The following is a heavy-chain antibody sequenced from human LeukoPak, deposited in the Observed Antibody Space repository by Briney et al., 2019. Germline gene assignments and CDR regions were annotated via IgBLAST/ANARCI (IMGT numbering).Heavy chain of an antibody. CDR1: GFTFSSYA. D-gene: IGHD1-26*01. CDR3: AKDLEVGRWELIIDY. J-gene: IGHJ4*02. V-gene: IGHV3-23*01. Sequence: PGGSLRLSCAASGFTFSSYAVSWVRQAPGKGLEWVSAISGSGGSTYYADSVKGRFTISRDNSKKTLYLQMNSLRAEDTAVYYCAKDLEVGRWELIIDYWGQGTLVTVSS. CDR2: ISGSGGST.